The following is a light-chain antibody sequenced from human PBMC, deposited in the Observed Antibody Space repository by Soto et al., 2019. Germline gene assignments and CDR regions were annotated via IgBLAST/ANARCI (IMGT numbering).Light chain of an antibody. CDR2: GAS. CDR3: QQFDDLPLT. CDR1: QTITNN. J-gene: IGKJ4*01. Sequence: EIVMTQSPATLSVSPGESATLSCRASQTITNNLAWYQQKPGQAPRLLIYGASTRATGFPARFSGSGSGTEFTLTISSLQSEDFATYYCQQFDDLPLTFGGGTKVDI. V-gene: IGKV3-15*01.